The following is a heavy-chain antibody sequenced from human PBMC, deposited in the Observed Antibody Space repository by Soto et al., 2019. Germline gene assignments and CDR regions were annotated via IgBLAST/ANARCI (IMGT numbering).Heavy chain of an antibody. V-gene: IGHV4-34*01. CDR1: GGSFSGYY. CDR3: ARGRNTMVRESNWFDP. Sequence: QVQLQRWGAGLLKLSEPLSLTCAFYGGSFSGYYWRWIRQPPGKGLEWIGEITHSGGTNYNPSLKSRVTISADTSNNQFSLKLSSVTAADTAVDYCARGRNTMVRESNWFDPWGQGTLVTVSS. CDR2: ITHSGGT. D-gene: IGHD3-10*01. J-gene: IGHJ5*02.